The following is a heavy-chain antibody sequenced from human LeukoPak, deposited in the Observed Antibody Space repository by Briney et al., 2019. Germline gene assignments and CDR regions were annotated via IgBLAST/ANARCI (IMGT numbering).Heavy chain of an antibody. Sequence: PGGSLRLSCAASGFTFSSYGMHWVRQAPGKGLEWVAVISYDGSNKYFADSVKGRFTISRDNSKNTLYLQMNSLRAEDTAVYYCAKDLGELLWFGEVFDYWGQGTLVTVSS. V-gene: IGHV3-30*18. D-gene: IGHD3-10*01. CDR1: GFTFSSYG. CDR2: ISYDGSNK. J-gene: IGHJ4*02. CDR3: AKDLGELLWFGEVFDY.